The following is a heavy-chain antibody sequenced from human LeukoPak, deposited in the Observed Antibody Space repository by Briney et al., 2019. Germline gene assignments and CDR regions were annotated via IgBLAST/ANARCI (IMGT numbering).Heavy chain of an antibody. Sequence: ETLSLTCAVYGGSFSGYYWSWIRQPPGKGLEWIGEINHSGSTNYNPSLKSRVTISVDTSKNQFSLKLSSVTAADTAVYYCTHEGDILDYWGQGTLVTVSS. D-gene: IGHD2-15*01. V-gene: IGHV4-34*03. CDR2: INHSGST. CDR1: GGSFSGYY. CDR3: THEGDILDY. J-gene: IGHJ4*02.